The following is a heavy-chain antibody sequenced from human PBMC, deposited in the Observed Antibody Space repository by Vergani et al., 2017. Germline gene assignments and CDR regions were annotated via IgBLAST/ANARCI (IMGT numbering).Heavy chain of an antibody. D-gene: IGHD1-1*01. Sequence: EVQLVESGGGLVQPGGSLRLSCAASGFTVSSNYMSWVRQAPGKGLEWVSVSYSGGSTYYADSVKGRFTISRDNSKNTLYLQMNSLRAEDTAVYYCTRVRQMDWYFDLWGRGTLVTVSS. CDR2: SYSGGST. V-gene: IGHV3-66*01. CDR1: GFTVSSNY. J-gene: IGHJ2*01. CDR3: TRVRQMDWYFDL.